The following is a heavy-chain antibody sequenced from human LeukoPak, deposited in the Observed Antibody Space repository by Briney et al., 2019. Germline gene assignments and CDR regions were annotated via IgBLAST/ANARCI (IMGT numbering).Heavy chain of an antibody. D-gene: IGHD6-6*01. CDR3: AKEAARPYYFDY. CDR2: ITGSGGRT. CDR1: GFTFSSYA. V-gene: IGHV3-23*01. Sequence: GGSLRLSCAASGFTFSSYAMNWVRQAPGKGLEWVSAITGSGGRTYYADSVKGRFTISRDNSKNTLYLQMNSLRAEDTAVYYCAKEAARPYYFDYWGQGTLVTVSS. J-gene: IGHJ4*02.